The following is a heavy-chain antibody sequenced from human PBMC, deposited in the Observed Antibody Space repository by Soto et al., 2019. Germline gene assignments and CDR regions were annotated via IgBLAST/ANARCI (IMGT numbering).Heavy chain of an antibody. D-gene: IGHD4-17*01. CDR3: ARESNEYGGTPYYYYHGMDV. J-gene: IGHJ6*02. Sequence: QVQLVESGGGVVQPGRSLRLSCAASGLTFSSYAMHWIRQAPGKGLEWVAVISYDGRNKYYADSVKGRFTISRDNSKNTLYLQVNSLRAEDTAVYSCARESNEYGGTPYYYYHGMDVWGQGTTVTVSS. CDR2: ISYDGRNK. CDR1: GLTFSSYA. V-gene: IGHV3-30*04.